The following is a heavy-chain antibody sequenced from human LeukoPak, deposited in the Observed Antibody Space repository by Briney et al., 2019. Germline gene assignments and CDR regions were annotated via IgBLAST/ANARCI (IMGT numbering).Heavy chain of an antibody. Sequence: GGSLRLSCAASGFTFSSYSMNWVRQAPGKGLECVSYISSSSSTIYYADSVKGRFTISIDNAKNSLYLQMNSLRAEDTAVYYCARERYSSSWYQVARRLNWFDPWGQGTLVTVSS. D-gene: IGHD6-13*01. J-gene: IGHJ5*02. CDR3: ARERYSSSWYQVARRLNWFDP. V-gene: IGHV3-48*04. CDR1: GFTFSSYS. CDR2: ISSSSSTI.